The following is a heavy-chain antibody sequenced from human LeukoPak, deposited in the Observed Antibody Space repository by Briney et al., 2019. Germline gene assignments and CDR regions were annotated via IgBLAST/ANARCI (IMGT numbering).Heavy chain of an antibody. V-gene: IGHV5-51*01. D-gene: IGHD3-22*01. J-gene: IGHJ5*02. Sequence: GEALKISCKGAGYIITSCRIGWVRQLPGEGVEWMGIIYYGGSDTNYRQSFQGQITISADNSSTTDYLQRSSLKDPNTAMYYCARHVNYYETPARFDPWGQGTLVTVSS. CDR2: IYYGGSDT. CDR3: ARHVNYYETPARFDP. CDR1: GYIITSCR.